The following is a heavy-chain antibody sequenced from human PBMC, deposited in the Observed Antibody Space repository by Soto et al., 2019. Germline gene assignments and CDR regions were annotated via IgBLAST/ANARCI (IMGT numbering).Heavy chain of an antibody. V-gene: IGHV3-23*01. CDR2: ISGSGGST. J-gene: IGHJ4*02. Sequence: PGGSLRLSCAASGFTFSSYAMSWVRQAPGKGLEWVSAISGSGGSTYYADSVKGRFTISRDNSKNTLYLQMNSLRAEDTAVYYCAPGIIAARLFEYWGQGTLVTVSS. CDR3: APGIIAARLFEY. D-gene: IGHD6-6*01. CDR1: GFTFSSYA.